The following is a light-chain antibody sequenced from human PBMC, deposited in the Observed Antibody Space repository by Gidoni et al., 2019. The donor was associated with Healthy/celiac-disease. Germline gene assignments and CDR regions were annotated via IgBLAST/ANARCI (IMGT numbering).Light chain of an antibody. J-gene: IGLJ2*01. CDR1: SSDVAGYND. CDR2: DVS. CDR3: CSYAGSYTFVV. V-gene: IGLV2-11*01. Sequence: SALSQPRSVSGSPGPSVPISCTGTSSDVAGYNDVSWYQQHPGKAPKLMIDDVSKRPAGVPDRSAGSKSGNAASLTISGLQAEDEADYYCCSYAGSYTFVVFGGGTKLTVL.